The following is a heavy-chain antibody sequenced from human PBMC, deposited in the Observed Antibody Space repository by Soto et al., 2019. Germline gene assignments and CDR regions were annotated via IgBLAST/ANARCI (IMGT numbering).Heavy chain of an antibody. V-gene: IGHV4-4*02. CDR2: IYHSGST. J-gene: IGHJ3*02. Sequence: ASETLSLTCAVSGGSISSSNWWSWVRQPPGKGLEWIGEIYHSGSTNYNPSLKSRVTISVDKSKNQFSLKLSSVTAADTAVYYCARDGEGSGYPPDAFDIWGQGTMVTVSS. D-gene: IGHD3-22*01. CDR1: GGSISSSNW. CDR3: ARDGEGSGYPPDAFDI.